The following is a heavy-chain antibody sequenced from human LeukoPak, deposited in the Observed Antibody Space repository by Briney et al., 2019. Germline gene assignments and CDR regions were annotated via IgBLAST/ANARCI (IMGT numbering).Heavy chain of an antibody. CDR1: GYTFTSYY. J-gene: IGHJ4*02. CDR2: INPSDGST. Sequence: ASVKVSCKASGYTFTSYYMHWVRQAPGQGLEWMGIINPSDGSTTYTQKFQGRVTMTTDTSTSSVNIELSSLRYEDTAVYYCAPSVRSGGSYYFDYWGQGTLVTVSS. D-gene: IGHD2-15*01. V-gene: IGHV1-46*01. CDR3: APSVRSGGSYYFDY.